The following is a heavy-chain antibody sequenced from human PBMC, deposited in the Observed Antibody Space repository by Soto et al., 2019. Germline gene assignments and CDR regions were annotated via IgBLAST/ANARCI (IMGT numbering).Heavy chain of an antibody. CDR2: ISYDGSNK. CDR3: ASAYRPYSSGWYIDP. V-gene: IGHV3-30-3*01. CDR1: GFTFSSYA. Sequence: QVQLVESGGGVVQPGRSLRLSCAASGFTFSSYAMHWVRQAPGKGLEWVAVISYDGSNKYYADFVKGRFTISRDNSKNTLYLQMNSLRAEDTAVYYCASAYRPYSSGWYIDPWGQGTLVTVSS. D-gene: IGHD6-19*01. J-gene: IGHJ5*02.